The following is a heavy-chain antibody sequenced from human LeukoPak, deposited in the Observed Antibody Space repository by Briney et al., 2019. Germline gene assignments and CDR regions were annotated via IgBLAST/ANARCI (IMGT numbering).Heavy chain of an antibody. CDR3: AREEEMATNTDY. CDR2: INGDGSAT. J-gene: IGHJ4*02. Sequence: GGSLRLSCAASGFTFRRHWMHWVHQAPGKGLVWVSRINGDGSATYYADSVKGRFSISRDNPKNTLYLHMHSLRADDTAVYYCAREEEMATNTDYWGQGTLVTVSS. CDR1: GFTFRRHW. D-gene: IGHD5-24*01. V-gene: IGHV3-74*01.